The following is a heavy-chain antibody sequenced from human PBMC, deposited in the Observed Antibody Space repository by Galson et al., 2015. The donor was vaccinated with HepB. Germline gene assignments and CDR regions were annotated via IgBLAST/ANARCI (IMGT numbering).Heavy chain of an antibody. V-gene: IGHV1-8*01. CDR1: GYTFSSYD. D-gene: IGHD1-26*01. J-gene: IGHJ4*02. Sequence: SVKVSCKAFGYTFSSYDVTWVRQASGQGLEWMGWMNPKSTNTGYARKFQGRVTMTGDTSMDTAYMELSSLTSEDTAVYYCARAVRNQLLSEYWGQGTLVTVSS. CDR3: ARAVRNQLLSEY. CDR2: MNPKSTNT.